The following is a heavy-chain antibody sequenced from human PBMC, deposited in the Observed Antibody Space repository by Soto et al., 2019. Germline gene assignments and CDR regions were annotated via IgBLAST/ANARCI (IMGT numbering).Heavy chain of an antibody. J-gene: IGHJ4*02. Sequence: SETLSLTCTVSGGSISPYYWSWIRQPPGKGLEWIGSIYYSGTTKYNPSLKSRVTISVDTSKNHFSLRLSSLTAADTAVYYCTRVGGYYGDYPNFDYWGQGTLVTVSS. CDR1: GGSISPYY. CDR3: TRVGGYYGDYPNFDY. V-gene: IGHV4-59*01. D-gene: IGHD4-17*01. CDR2: IYYSGTT.